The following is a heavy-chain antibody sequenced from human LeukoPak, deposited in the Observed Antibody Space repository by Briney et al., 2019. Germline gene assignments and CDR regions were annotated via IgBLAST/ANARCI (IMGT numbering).Heavy chain of an antibody. Sequence: ASVKVSCKASGYTFTSYGISWVRQAPGQGLEWMGWISAYNGNTNYAQKLQGRVTMTTDTSTSTAYMELRSLRSDDTAVYYCARAEYYDSSGYTPGYFYYYMDVWGKGSTVTVSS. J-gene: IGHJ6*03. CDR3: ARAEYYDSSGYTPGYFYYYMDV. D-gene: IGHD3-22*01. V-gene: IGHV1-18*01. CDR1: GYTFTSYG. CDR2: ISAYNGNT.